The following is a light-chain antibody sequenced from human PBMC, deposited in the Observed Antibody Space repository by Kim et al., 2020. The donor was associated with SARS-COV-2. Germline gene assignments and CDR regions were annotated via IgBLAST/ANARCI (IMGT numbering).Light chain of an antibody. CDR3: TAWGGSLSGRV. V-gene: IGLV1-44*01. Sequence: GRRVTISCSGSPSNRGSNTVNWYQQLPGTAPKLIIYASDQRPSGVPERFSGSKSGTSASLAISGLQSEDEADYYCTAWGGSLSGRVFGGGTQLTVL. CDR2: ASD. J-gene: IGLJ2*01. CDR1: PSNRGSNT.